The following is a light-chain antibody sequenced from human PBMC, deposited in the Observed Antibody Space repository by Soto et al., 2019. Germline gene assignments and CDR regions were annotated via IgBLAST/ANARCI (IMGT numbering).Light chain of an antibody. Sequence: QSALTQPASVSGSPGQSITISCTGTSSDIGAYNYVSWYQQHPGKAPKLMIYDVTNQPSGVSNRFSGSKSGNTASLTISGLQAEDESNYYCSSYASSGFVLFGGGTKLAVL. CDR2: DVT. J-gene: IGLJ2*01. CDR1: SSDIGAYNY. CDR3: SSYASSGFVL. V-gene: IGLV2-14*01.